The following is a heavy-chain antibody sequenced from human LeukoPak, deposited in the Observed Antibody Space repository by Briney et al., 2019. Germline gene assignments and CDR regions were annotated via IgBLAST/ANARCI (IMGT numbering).Heavy chain of an antibody. V-gene: IGHV3-7*01. CDR1: GFTFSNYW. CDR2: IKTDGSEK. CDR3: ARDRFRYDFWSGGPYYFDY. D-gene: IGHD3-3*01. Sequence: GGSLRLSCEGSGFTFSNYWMGWVRQAPGKGLQWVANIKTDGSEKYYVDSVKGRFTISRDNAKNSLYLQMNSLRAEDTAVYYCARDRFRYDFWSGGPYYFDYWGQGTLVTVSS. J-gene: IGHJ4*02.